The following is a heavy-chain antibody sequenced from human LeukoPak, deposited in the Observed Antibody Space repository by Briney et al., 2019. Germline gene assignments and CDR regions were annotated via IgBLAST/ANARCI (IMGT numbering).Heavy chain of an antibody. D-gene: IGHD3-10*01. V-gene: IGHV1-24*01. Sequence: ASVKVSCKVSGYTLTELSMHWVRQAPGKGLEWMGGFDPEDGETIYAQKFQGRVTMTEDTSTDTAYMELSSLRSEDTAVYYCATVSPLITMVRGVVDAFDIWGQGTMLTVSS. J-gene: IGHJ3*02. CDR2: FDPEDGET. CDR1: GYTLTELS. CDR3: ATVSPLITMVRGVVDAFDI.